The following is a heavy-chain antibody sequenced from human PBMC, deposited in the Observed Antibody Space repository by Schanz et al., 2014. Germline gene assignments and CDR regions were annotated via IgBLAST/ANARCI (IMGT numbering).Heavy chain of an antibody. D-gene: IGHD3-10*01. V-gene: IGHV3-23*01. CDR3: AKGRFGELSAFDI. CDR2: ISGSGGST. CDR1: GFAVDNYY. Sequence: EVQLLESGGGLVQPGGSLRLSCAASGFAVDNYYMSCVRQAPGRGLEWVSAISGSGGSTYYADSVKGRFTISRDNSKNTLYLQMNSLRAEDTAVYYCAKGRFGELSAFDIWGQGTMVTVSS. J-gene: IGHJ3*02.